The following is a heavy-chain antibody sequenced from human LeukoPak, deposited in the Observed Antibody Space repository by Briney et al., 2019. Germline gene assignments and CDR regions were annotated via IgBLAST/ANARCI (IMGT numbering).Heavy chain of an antibody. CDR2: ISRGGDNI. Sequence: GGSLRLSCAASGFTFSDYYMSWIRQAPGKGLEWVSYISRGGDNIYYADSVKGRFTISRDDAKNSLYLQMYSLRAEDTAVYYCARYSAGGSPRLYNYFDPWGQGSLVTVSS. CDR1: GFTFSDYY. CDR3: ARYSAGGSPRLYNYFDP. D-gene: IGHD3-10*01. J-gene: IGHJ5*02. V-gene: IGHV3-11*04.